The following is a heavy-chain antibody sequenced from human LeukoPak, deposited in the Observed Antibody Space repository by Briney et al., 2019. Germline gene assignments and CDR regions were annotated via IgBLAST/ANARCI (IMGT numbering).Heavy chain of an antibody. J-gene: IGHJ6*02. Sequence: GGSLRLSCAASGFTFSSYWMSWVRQAPGKGLERVANIKQDRSEKYYVDSVKGRFTISRDNAKNSLYLQMNSLRAEDTAVYYCARGWYSSSWYPSLYYYGMDVWGQGTTVTVSS. CDR2: IKQDRSEK. V-gene: IGHV3-7*01. CDR3: ARGWYSSSWYPSLYYYGMDV. D-gene: IGHD6-13*01. CDR1: GFTFSSYW.